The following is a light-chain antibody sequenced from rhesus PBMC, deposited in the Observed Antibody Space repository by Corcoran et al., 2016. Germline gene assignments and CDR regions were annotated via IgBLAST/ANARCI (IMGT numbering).Light chain of an antibody. V-gene: IGKV3-10*01. Sequence: QVILTQSPATLSLSPGERATLSCRASQSVSSYLAWYQQKPGQAPRLLIYGASSRATGIPDRFSGSGSGTELTLTISSLEPEDVGVYHCYQHSSGYSFGQGTKVEIK. J-gene: IGKJ2*01. CDR2: GAS. CDR1: QSVSSY. CDR3: YQHSSGYS.